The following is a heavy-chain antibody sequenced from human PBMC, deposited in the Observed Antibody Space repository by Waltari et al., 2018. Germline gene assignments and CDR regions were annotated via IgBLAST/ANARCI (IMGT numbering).Heavy chain of an antibody. Sequence: QLQLQESGPGLVKPSETLSLTCSVSGVSITSNRHYWGWIRQPPGQGLEWIATMSYSGATYSSPSLESRVTVSRDTPKNQLSLKLVSVTAADTAVYYCATYIGASVGTAAFDVWGQGTMVTVSS. CDR3: ATYIGASVGTAAFDV. CDR2: MSYSGAT. J-gene: IGHJ3*01. CDR1: GVSITSNRHY. V-gene: IGHV4-39*01. D-gene: IGHD5-12*01.